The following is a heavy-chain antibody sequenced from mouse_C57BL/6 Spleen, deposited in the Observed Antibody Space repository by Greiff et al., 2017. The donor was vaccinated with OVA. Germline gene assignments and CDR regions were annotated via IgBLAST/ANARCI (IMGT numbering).Heavy chain of an antibody. J-gene: IGHJ1*03. CDR1: GYTFTDYN. D-gene: IGHD2-4*01. Sequence: EVQLVESGPELVKPGASVKIPCKASGYTFTDYNMDWVKQSHGKSLEWIGDINPNNGGTIYNQKFKGKATLTVDKSSSTAYMELRSLTSEDTAVYYCARCDYEGYFDVWGTGTTVTVSS. CDR2: INPNNGGT. CDR3: ARCDYEGYFDV. V-gene: IGHV1-18*01.